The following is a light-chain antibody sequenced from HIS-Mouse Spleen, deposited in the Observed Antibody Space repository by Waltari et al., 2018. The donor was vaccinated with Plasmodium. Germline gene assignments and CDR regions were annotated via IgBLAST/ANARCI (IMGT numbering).Light chain of an antibody. J-gene: IGLJ2*01. CDR2: ADS. V-gene: IGLV3-21*02. CDR3: QVWDSSSDHPV. Sequence: SYVLTQPPSVSVAPGQTARITCGGNNIGSQSVHWYQQKPGQAPVLVVYADSDRPSGIPERFSGSNSGNTATLTISRVEAGDEADYYCQVWDSSSDHPVFGGGTKLTVL. CDR1: NIGSQS.